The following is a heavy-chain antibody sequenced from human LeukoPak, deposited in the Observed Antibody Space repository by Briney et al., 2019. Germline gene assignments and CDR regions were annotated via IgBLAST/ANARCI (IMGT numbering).Heavy chain of an antibody. CDR3: ARDRYDLLSYYYYGMDV. D-gene: IGHD5-12*01. V-gene: IGHV1-69*01. J-gene: IGHJ6*02. Sequence: GASVKVSCKASGGTFNSYAISWVRQAPGQGLEWMGGIIPIFGTANYAQKFQGRVTITADESTSTAYMELSSLRSEDTAVYYCARDRYDLLSYYYYGMDVWGQGTTVTVSS. CDR2: IIPIFGTA. CDR1: GGTFNSYA.